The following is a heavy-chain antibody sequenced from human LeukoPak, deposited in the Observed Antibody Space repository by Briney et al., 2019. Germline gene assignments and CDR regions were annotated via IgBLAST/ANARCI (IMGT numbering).Heavy chain of an antibody. V-gene: IGHV3-23*01. D-gene: IGHD6-13*01. CDR1: GLTFSSYA. CDR3: ARDPILPGIAAAGTN. CDR2: ISGSGGST. Sequence: GGSLRLSWAASGLTFSSYAMSWVRQAPGKGLEWVSIISGSGGSTYYADSVKGRFTISRDNSKNTLYLQMNSLRAEDTAVYYCARDPILPGIAAAGTNWGQGTLVTVSS. J-gene: IGHJ4*02.